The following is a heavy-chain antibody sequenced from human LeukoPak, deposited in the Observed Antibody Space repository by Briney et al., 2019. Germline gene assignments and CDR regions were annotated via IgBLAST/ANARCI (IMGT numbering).Heavy chain of an antibody. V-gene: IGHV5-51*01. J-gene: IGHJ4*02. D-gene: IGHD4-17*01. Sequence: XGIIYPPDSYPTYSPSFQRQVTISADNSISTAYLQWSSLKASDTAMYYCARGYGDYVETYFDYWGQGTLVTVSS. CDR2: IYPPDSYP. CDR3: ARGYGDYVETYFDY.